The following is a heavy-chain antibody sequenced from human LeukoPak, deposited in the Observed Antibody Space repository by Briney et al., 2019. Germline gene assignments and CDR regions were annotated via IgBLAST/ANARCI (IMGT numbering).Heavy chain of an antibody. D-gene: IGHD3-16*02. V-gene: IGHV3-23*01. Sequence: GGSLRLSCAASGCSFRRYVLSWVRQAAGKGLEWVSAISGRGGSTYYADSAQGRITISRDNSKNTLYLQMNSLRAEDTAVYYCAKVDPDYVWGSYRHSYFDYWGQGTLVTVSS. J-gene: IGHJ4*02. CDR1: GCSFRRYV. CDR3: AKVDPDYVWGSYRHSYFDY. CDR2: ISGRGGST.